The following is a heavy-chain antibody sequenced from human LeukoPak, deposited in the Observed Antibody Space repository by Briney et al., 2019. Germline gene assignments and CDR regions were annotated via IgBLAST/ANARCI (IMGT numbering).Heavy chain of an antibody. J-gene: IGHJ5*02. V-gene: IGHV1-69*06. CDR1: GGTFSSYA. Sequence: SVKVSCKASGGTFSSYAISWVRQAPGQGLEWMGGIIPIFGTANYAQKFQGRVTITADKSTSTAYMELSSLRSEDTAVYYCASSGGSGSYYNGNWFDPWGQGTLVTVSS. D-gene: IGHD3-10*01. CDR2: IIPIFGTA. CDR3: ASSGGSGSYYNGNWFDP.